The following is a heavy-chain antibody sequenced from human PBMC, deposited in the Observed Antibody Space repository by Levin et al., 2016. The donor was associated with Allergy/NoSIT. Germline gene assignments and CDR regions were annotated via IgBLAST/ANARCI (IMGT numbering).Heavy chain of an antibody. CDR3: AKDNPTLRSSGSSLDY. J-gene: IGHJ4*02. CDR2: ISYDGSNK. Sequence: GESLKISCAASGFTFSSYGMHWVRQAPGKGLEWVAVISYDGSNKYYADSVKGRFTISRDNSKNTLYLQMNSLRAEDTAVYYCAKDNPTLRSSGSSLDYWGQGTLVTVSS. CDR1: GFTFSSYG. V-gene: IGHV3-30*18. D-gene: IGHD1-26*01.